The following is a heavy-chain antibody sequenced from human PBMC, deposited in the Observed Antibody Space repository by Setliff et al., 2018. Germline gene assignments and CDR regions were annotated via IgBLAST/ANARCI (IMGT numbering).Heavy chain of an antibody. J-gene: IGHJ6*03. Sequence: ASVKVSCKASGYTFASSYMHWVRQAPGQGLEWMGIINPSGGSTIYAQKFQGRVTMTRDTSTSTFYMELSSLRSDDTAFYYCVRGQPPTPRPYFYHMDVWGKGTTVTVSS. CDR3: VRGQPPTPRPYFYHMDV. CDR2: INPSGGST. CDR1: GYTFASSY. V-gene: IGHV1-46*01. D-gene: IGHD2-15*01.